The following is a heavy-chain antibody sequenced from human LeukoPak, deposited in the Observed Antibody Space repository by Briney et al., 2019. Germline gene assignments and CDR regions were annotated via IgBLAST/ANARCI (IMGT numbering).Heavy chain of an antibody. Sequence: SETLSLTCTVSGGSITSGGHYWTWIRQSPGKGLEWIGSVFYSGITFYNPSLTSRLTISVDTSRNQFSLKLSSVTAADTAIYYCARRDCSCSSCFYWSFDLWGRGTLLTVSS. CDR2: VFYSGIT. J-gene: IGHJ2*01. V-gene: IGHV4-39*07. CDR3: ARRDCSCSSCFYWSFDL. D-gene: IGHD2-2*01. CDR1: GGSITSGGHY.